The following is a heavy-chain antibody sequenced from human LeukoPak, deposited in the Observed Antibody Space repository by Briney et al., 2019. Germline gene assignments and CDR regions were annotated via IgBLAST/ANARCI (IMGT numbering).Heavy chain of an antibody. CDR1: GYTFTSYG. D-gene: IGHD3-22*01. CDR3: ARQMYHDSSGYVTHNWFDP. J-gene: IGHJ5*02. Sequence: GASVKVSCTASGYTFTSYGISWVRQAPGQGLEWMGWISAYNGNTNYAQKVQGRVTMTTDTSTSTAYMELRSLRSDDTAIYYCARQMYHDSSGYVTHNWFDPWGQGTLVIVSS. CDR2: ISAYNGNT. V-gene: IGHV1-18*01.